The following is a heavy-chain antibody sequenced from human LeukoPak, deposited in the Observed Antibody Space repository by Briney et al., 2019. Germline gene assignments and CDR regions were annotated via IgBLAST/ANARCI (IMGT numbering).Heavy chain of an antibody. CDR3: ARSGPGPVY. CDR2: IYSGGST. J-gene: IGHJ4*02. V-gene: IGHV3-53*01. CDR1: GFTFSSYA. Sequence: GGSLRLSCAASGFTFSSYAMHWVRQAPGKGLEWVSVIYSGGSTYYADSVKGRFTISRDNSKNTLYLQMNSLRAEDTAVYYCARSGPGPVYWGQGTLVTVSS.